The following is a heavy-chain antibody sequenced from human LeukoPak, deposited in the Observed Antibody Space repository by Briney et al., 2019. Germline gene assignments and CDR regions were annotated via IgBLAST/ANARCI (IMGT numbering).Heavy chain of an antibody. CDR1: GGSISSYY. CDR3: ARGLRTLYY. J-gene: IGHJ4*02. CDR2: IYYSGST. Sequence: SETLSLTCTVSGGSISSYYWRWIRQPPGKGLEWIGYIYYSGSTNYHPSLKSRVTRSVDTSKNQASLKLSSVTAADTAVYYCARGLRTLYYWGQGTLVTVSS. D-gene: IGHD4-17*01. V-gene: IGHV4-59*01.